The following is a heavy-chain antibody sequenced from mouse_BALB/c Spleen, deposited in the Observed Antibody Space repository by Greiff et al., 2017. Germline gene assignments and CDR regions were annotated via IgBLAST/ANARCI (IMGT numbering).Heavy chain of an antibody. Sequence: VMLVESGPELVKPGASVKMSCKASGYTFTSYYIHWVKQRPGQGLEWIGWIYPGDGSTKYNEKFKGKTTLTADKSSSTAYMLLSSLTSEDTAIYYCARGGAMDYWGQGTTVTVSS. V-gene: IGHV1S56*01. CDR3: ARGGAMDY. CDR2: IYPGDGST. CDR1: GYTFTSYY. J-gene: IGHJ4*01.